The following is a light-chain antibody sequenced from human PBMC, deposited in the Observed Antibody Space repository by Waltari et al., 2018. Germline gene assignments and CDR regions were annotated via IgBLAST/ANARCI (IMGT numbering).Light chain of an antibody. CDR3: TLKRGSNTVV. CDR1: SSDVGGYKF. CDR2: DVS. J-gene: IGLJ2*01. V-gene: IGLV2-11*01. Sequence: QSALTQPRSVSGSPGQSVTIACTGTSSDVGGYKFVSWYQQHPDKAPKLMIFDVSKRPSGVPDRCSGSKSGTTASLTISGLRAEDEAEYYCTLKRGSNTVVFGGGTKLTVL.